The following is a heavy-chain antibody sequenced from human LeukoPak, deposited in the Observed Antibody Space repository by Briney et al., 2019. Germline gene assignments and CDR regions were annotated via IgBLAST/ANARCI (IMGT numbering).Heavy chain of an antibody. V-gene: IGHV3-30*02. J-gene: IGHJ4*02. CDR3: AKDPGAHYYGSGSYRRGSYFDY. D-gene: IGHD3-10*01. CDR2: IRYDGSNK. Sequence: PGGSLRLSCAVSGFSFSSHGMHWVRQAPGKGLEWVAFIRYDGSNKYYADSVKGRFTISRDNSKNTLYLQMNSLRDEDTAVYYCAKDPGAHYYGSGSYRRGSYFDYWGQGTLVTVSS. CDR1: GFSFSSHG.